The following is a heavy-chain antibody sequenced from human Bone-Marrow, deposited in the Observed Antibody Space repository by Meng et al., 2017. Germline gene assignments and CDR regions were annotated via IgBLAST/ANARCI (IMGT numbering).Heavy chain of an antibody. CDR2: INTDASIT. J-gene: IGHJ4*02. V-gene: IGHV3-74*03. D-gene: IGHD3-9*01. CDR3: ARDADWVIFDH. Sequence: VQLVDAGGGFFQPGGSLRPSCAASGFTFSSYNMHWVRQTPGEGLVWVSRINTDASITTYADSVKGRFTISRDDAKNTVYLQMNSLRAEDTAVYYCARDADWVIFDHWGQGALVTVSS. CDR1: GFTFSSYN.